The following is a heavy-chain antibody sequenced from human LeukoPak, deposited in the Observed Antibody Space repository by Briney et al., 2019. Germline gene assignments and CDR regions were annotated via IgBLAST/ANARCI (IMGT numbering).Heavy chain of an antibody. D-gene: IGHD6-6*01. CDR2: IIPIFGTA. CDR3: ASSYSSSPPYGVFDY. V-gene: IGHV1-69*13. Sequence: ASVKVSCKASGYTFTSYGISWVRQAPGQGLEWMGGIIPIFGTANYAQKFQGRVTITADESTSTAYMELSSLRSEDTAVYYCASSYSSSPPYGVFDYWGQGTLVTVSS. CDR1: GYTFTSYG. J-gene: IGHJ4*02.